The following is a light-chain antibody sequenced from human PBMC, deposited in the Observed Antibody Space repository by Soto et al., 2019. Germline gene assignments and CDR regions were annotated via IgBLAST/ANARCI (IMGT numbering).Light chain of an antibody. V-gene: IGKV3-11*01. CDR1: QSVNKY. CDR3: QHRSNWPTT. J-gene: IGKJ2*01. Sequence: EIVLTQSPAILSLSPGERATLSCRASQSVNKYLAWYQQKAGQAPRLLIYEGSKRATGIPARFSGSGSGTDFTLTISSLEPEDFAVYYCQHRSNWPTTFGQGTKVEIK. CDR2: EGS.